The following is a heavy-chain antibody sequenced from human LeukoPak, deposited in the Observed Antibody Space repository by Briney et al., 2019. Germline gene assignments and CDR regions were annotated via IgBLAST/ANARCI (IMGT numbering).Heavy chain of an antibody. CDR2: ISSSGSTI. D-gene: IGHD3-10*02. CDR1: GFTFSNSA. Sequence: GGSLRLSCAASGFTFSNSALSWVRQAPGKGLEWVSYISSSGSTIYYADSVKGRFTISRDNAKNSLYLQMNSLRAEDTAVYYCAELGITMIGGVWGKGTTVTISS. CDR3: AELGITMIGGV. V-gene: IGHV3-48*03. J-gene: IGHJ6*04.